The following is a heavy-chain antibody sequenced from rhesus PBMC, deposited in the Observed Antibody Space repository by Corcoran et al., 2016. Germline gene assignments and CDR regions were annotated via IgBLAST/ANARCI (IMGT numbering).Heavy chain of an antibody. D-gene: IGHD3-34*01. Sequence: EVQLVESGGGLAKPGGSLRLSCAASGFTFSSYWMNWVRQTPGKGLEWNSAINSGGGSTYYADSVKGRVTISRDNSKNTLSLQRNSLRAEDTAVYYCAKSNWGDYYIDYWGQGVLVTVSS. CDR3: AKSNWGDYYIDY. J-gene: IGHJ4*01. CDR2: INSGGGST. CDR1: GFTFSSYW. V-gene: IGHV3S42*01.